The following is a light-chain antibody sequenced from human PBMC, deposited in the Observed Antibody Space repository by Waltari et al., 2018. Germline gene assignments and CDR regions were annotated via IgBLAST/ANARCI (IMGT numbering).Light chain of an antibody. CDR2: RAS. Sequence: DTQMTQSPSTLSASVGDTVTITCRASLSIGPWLAWYQQKPGKAPKLLIYRASILQGGVPSRFSGSGSVTDFTLTISGLQPDDFVTYYCQQYNSYWTFGQGTKVE. CDR1: LSIGPW. J-gene: IGKJ1*01. V-gene: IGKV1-5*03. CDR3: QQYNSYWT.